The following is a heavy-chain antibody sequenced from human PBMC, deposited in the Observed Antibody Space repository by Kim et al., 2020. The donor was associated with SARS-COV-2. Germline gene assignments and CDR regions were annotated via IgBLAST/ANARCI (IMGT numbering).Heavy chain of an antibody. CDR3: ESWGIAKPFDY. D-gene: IGHD6-13*01. J-gene: IGHJ4*02. CDR2: K. V-gene: IGHV3-30*02. Sequence: KYYADSVKGRCTISRDNSKNTLYLQMNSLRAEDTAVYYCESWGIAKPFDYWGQGTLVTVSS.